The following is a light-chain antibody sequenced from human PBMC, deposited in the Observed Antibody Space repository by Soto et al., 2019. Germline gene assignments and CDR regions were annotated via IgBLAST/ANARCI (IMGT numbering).Light chain of an antibody. J-gene: IGKJ1*01. Sequence: DIPMTQSLSTLSASVGDRVTIPCRASQSISSYLAWYQQKPGKAPKLLIYKASSLESGVPSRFSGSGSGTEFTLTISSLQPDDFATYYCQQYNSYLGTFGQGTKVEIK. V-gene: IGKV1-5*03. CDR2: KAS. CDR1: QSISSY. CDR3: QQYNSYLGT.